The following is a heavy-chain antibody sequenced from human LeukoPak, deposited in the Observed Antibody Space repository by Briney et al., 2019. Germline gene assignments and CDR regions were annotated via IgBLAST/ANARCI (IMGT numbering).Heavy chain of an antibody. CDR1: GFAFSSYG. V-gene: IGHV3-23*01. CDR2: ISGSGGST. J-gene: IGHJ3*02. D-gene: IGHD1-26*01. Sequence: PGRSLRLSCAASGFAFSSYGMHWVRQAPGKGLEWVSAISGSGGSTYYADSVKGRYTISRDNSKNTLYLQMNSLRAEDTAVYYCARGGSYLSAFDIWGQGTMVTVSS. CDR3: ARGGSYLSAFDI.